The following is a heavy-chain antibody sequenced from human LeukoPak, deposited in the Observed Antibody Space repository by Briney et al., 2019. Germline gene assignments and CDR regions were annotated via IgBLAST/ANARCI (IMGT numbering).Heavy chain of an antibody. J-gene: IGHJ4*02. V-gene: IGHV3-30*18. Sequence: GGSLRLSCAASGFTFSSYGMHWVRQAPGKGLEWVAVISYDGSNKYYADSVKGRFTISRDNSKNTLYLQMNSLRAEDTAVYYCAKDSERYFDWPYYFDYWAGEPWSPSPQ. CDR1: GFTFSSYG. D-gene: IGHD3-9*01. CDR3: AKDSERYFDWPYYFDY. CDR2: ISYDGSNK.